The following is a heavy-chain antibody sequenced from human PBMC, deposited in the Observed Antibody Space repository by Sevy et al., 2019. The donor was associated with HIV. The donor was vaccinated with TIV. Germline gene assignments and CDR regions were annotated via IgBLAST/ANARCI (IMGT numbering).Heavy chain of an antibody. D-gene: IGHD2-15*01. Sequence: GGSLRLSCAASGFTFSSYSMNWVRQAPGKGLEWVSSISSSSSYIYYADSVKGRFTISRDNAKNSLYLQMNSLRAEDTAVYYCARGLGYCRGGSCYDKGAFDIWGQGTMVTVSS. J-gene: IGHJ3*02. CDR3: ARGLGYCRGGSCYDKGAFDI. CDR2: ISSSSSYI. CDR1: GFTFSSYS. V-gene: IGHV3-21*01.